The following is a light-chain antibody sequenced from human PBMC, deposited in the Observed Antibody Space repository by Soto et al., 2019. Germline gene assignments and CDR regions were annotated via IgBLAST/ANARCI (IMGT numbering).Light chain of an antibody. CDR1: SSDVGGYNS. V-gene: IGLV2-14*01. Sequence: QSALTQPASVSGSPGQSITISCTGTSSDVGGYNSVSWYQQYPGKAPKLMIHDDSNRPSGVSNRFSGSKSGNTASLTISGLQAEDEADYYCSSYTSSSSYVFGSGTKVTVL. J-gene: IGLJ1*01. CDR2: DDS. CDR3: SSYTSSSSYV.